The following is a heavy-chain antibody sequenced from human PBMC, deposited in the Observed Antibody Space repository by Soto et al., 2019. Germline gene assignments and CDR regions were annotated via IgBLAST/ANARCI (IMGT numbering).Heavy chain of an antibody. J-gene: IGHJ4*02. CDR2: ISYDGSNK. Sequence: ESGGGVVQPGRSLRLSCAASGFTFSSYAMHWVRQAPGKGLEWVAVISYDGSNKYYADSVKGRFTISRDNSKNTLYLQMNSLRAEDTAVYYCARNDRYYYDSSGYPGLTDYWGQGTLVTVSS. D-gene: IGHD3-22*01. V-gene: IGHV3-30-3*01. CDR3: ARNDRYYYDSSGYPGLTDY. CDR1: GFTFSSYA.